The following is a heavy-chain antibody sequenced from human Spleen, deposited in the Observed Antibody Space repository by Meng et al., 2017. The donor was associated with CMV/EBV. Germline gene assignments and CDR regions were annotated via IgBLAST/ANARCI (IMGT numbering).Heavy chain of an antibody. CDR1: GGSIKSGLYY. CDR2: IHFGGST. J-gene: IGHJ4*02. D-gene: IGHD2-2*01. V-gene: IGHV4-39*01. Sequence: GGSIKSGLYYWGWIRQPPGKGLEWIGIIHFGGSTSYNPSLKSRVTMSMDTSKNQFSLKLSSLTAADMAVYYCAGQGYCSSTDCYSDYWGQGTLVTVSS. CDR3: AGQGYCSSTDCYSDY.